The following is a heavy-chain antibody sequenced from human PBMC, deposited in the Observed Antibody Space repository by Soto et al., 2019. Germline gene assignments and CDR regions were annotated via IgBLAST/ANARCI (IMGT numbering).Heavy chain of an antibody. CDR1: GDSVSSTSAA. J-gene: IGHJ4*02. V-gene: IGHV6-1*01. D-gene: IGHD6-19*01. Sequence: PSQTLSLTCAISGDSVSSTSAAWSWIRQSPSRGLEWLGRTYYGSKWYSDYAVSVKSRITINQDTSKNQYSLQLNSVTPEDTAVYYCARGSYYSGWVWGQGTLVTVSS. CDR3: ARGSYYSGWV. CDR2: TYYGSKWYS.